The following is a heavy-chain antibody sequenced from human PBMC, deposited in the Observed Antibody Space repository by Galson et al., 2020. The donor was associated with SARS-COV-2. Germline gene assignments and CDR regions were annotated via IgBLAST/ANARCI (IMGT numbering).Heavy chain of an antibody. J-gene: IGHJ6*03. Sequence: QLGESLKTSCAASGITFSSYGMHWVRQAPGKGLEWVAVIWYDGSNKYYADSEKGQFTITRDNSKNTLYLQMNSLRAEDTAVYYCAKYLSAFPIFGVVIIMDVWGKGTTVTVSS. CDR3: AKYLSAFPIFGVVIIMDV. D-gene: IGHD3-3*01. V-gene: IGHV3-33*06. CDR1: GITFSSYG. CDR2: IWYDGSNK.